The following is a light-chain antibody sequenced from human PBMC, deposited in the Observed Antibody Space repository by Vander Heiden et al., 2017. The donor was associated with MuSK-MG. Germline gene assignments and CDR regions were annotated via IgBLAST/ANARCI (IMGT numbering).Light chain of an antibody. CDR3: AAWDDRLNGWV. Sequence: QSVMTQPPSASGTPGQRVTISCSGSSSNIGSNTVNWYQQLPGTAPKLLSYSNNQRPSGVPDRFSGSKSGTSASLGISGLQSEDEADYDGAAWDDRLNGWVFGGGTKLTVL. CDR1: SSNIGSNT. CDR2: SNN. V-gene: IGLV1-44*01. J-gene: IGLJ3*02.